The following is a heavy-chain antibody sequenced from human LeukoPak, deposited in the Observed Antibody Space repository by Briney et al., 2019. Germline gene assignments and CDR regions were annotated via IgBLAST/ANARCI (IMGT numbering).Heavy chain of an antibody. V-gene: IGHV3-30*02. CDR2: LRYDGTNK. Sequence: GGSLRLSCAASRFTFSISGMHWVRQAPGKGLEWVAFLRYDGTNKYYADSVKGRFTISRDNSKNTLYLQMNSLRAEDTALYYCAKFVESGRYDAHWGQGTLVTVSS. CDR1: RFTFSISG. CDR3: AKFVESGRYDAH. J-gene: IGHJ4*02. D-gene: IGHD1-26*01.